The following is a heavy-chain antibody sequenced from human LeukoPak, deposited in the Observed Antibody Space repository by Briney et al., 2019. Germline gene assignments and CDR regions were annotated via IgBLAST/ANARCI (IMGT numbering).Heavy chain of an antibody. V-gene: IGHV3-30*18. J-gene: IGHJ3*02. CDR3: AKWAPVAGIIGAFDI. Sequence: PGGSLRLSCVASGFTFHNFAMHWVRQAPGKGLEWVAFISFDGSNKYYADSVKGRFTISRDNSRNTVYLQMNSLRAEDTAVYYCAKWAPVAGIIGAFDIWGQGTIVTVSS. D-gene: IGHD6-19*01. CDR2: ISFDGSNK. CDR1: GFTFHNFA.